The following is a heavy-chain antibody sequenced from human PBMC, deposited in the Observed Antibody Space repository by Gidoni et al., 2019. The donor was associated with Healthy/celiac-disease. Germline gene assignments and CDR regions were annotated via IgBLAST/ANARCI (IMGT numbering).Heavy chain of an antibody. CDR3: AKDPRYNWNYGYYYYYGMDV. CDR2: ISYDGSNK. Sequence: QVQLVESGGGVVQPGRSLRLTCAASGFTFSSYGMHWGRQATGKGLEWVAVISYDGSNKYYADSVKGRFTISRDNSKNTLYLQMNSLRAEDTAVYYCAKDPRYNWNYGYYYYYGMDVWGQGTTVTVSS. CDR1: GFTFSSYG. V-gene: IGHV3-30*18. J-gene: IGHJ6*02. D-gene: IGHD1-7*01.